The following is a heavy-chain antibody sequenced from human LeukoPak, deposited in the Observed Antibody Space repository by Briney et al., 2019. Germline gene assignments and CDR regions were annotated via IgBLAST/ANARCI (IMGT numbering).Heavy chain of an antibody. CDR2: INPSRGST. D-gene: IGHD1-1*01. CDR1: GYTFTSYY. J-gene: IGHJ5*02. V-gene: IGHV1-46*01. CDR3: TRGVQLERRYYNWFDP. Sequence: ASVKVSCKASGYTFTSYYIHWVRQGPGQGLEWMGMINPSRGSTSYAQKFQGGPTMTRDTSTSTVYMELSSLRSEDTAVYYCTRGVQLERRYYNWFDPWGQGTLVTVSS.